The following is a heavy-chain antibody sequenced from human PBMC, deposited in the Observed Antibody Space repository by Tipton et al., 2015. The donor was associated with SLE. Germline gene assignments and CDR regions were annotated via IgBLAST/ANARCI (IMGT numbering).Heavy chain of an antibody. CDR3: ARAIGVHYFNV. CDR1: GDSISNDNYF. D-gene: IGHD3-16*01. V-gene: IGHV4-39*07. Sequence: LRLSCTISGDSISNDNYFWGWIRQPPGKGLELIGNINYSGTTYYNPSLKTRVTISVDTSKIQFSLRLTSMTAADTAVYYCARAIGVHYFNVWGQGTLVTVSS. CDR2: INYSGTT. J-gene: IGHJ4*02.